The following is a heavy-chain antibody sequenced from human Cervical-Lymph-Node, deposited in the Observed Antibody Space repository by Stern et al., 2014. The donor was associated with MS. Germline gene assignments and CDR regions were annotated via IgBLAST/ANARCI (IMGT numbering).Heavy chain of an antibody. D-gene: IGHD1-1*01. V-gene: IGHV3-74*01. Sequence: EMPLVESGGGLVQPGGSLRLSCAFSGFIFSTHWMHLVRLAPGTGLVWVSRINSDGSSTSYADSVKGRFTISRDNAKNTLYLQMNSLTAEDTAVYYCAHWNDGRWGQGTLVTVSS. J-gene: IGHJ4*02. CDR2: INSDGSST. CDR1: GFIFSTHW. CDR3: AHWNDGR.